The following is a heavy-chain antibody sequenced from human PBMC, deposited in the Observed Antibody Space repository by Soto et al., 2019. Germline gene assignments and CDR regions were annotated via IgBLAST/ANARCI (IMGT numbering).Heavy chain of an antibody. CDR1: GGSFSGYY. J-gene: IGHJ6*02. CDR3: AREYPLRRGYSYGYLDYGMDV. V-gene: IGHV4-34*01. CDR2: INRSGST. D-gene: IGHD5-18*01. Sequence: PSESLSLTCAASGGSFSGYYLSWIRQPPGKGLEWIGEINRSGSTNYYPYLKKRVIISVNTSKKKFSQKQSSVTAADTAVYYCAREYPLRRGYSYGYLDYGMDVWGQGTLVTVSS.